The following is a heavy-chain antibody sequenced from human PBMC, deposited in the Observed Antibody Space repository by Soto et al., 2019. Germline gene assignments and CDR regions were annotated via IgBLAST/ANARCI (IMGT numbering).Heavy chain of an antibody. D-gene: IGHD1-26*01. CDR1: GYSISSGNY. CDR2: IYQNGVT. J-gene: IGHJ4*02. CDR3: ARVLGAPLYYFDY. V-gene: IGHV4-38-2*02. Sequence: QVQLQESGPGLVKPSETLALTCPVSGYSISSGNYWGWIRQPPGKGLEWIGSIYQNGVTSYNPSLRSRATILVDTSKNQFSLELTSVTAADTAVYYCARVLGAPLYYFDYWGQGILVTVSS.